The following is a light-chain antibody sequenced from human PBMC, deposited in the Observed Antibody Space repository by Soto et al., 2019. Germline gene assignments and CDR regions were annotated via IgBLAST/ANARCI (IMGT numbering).Light chain of an antibody. CDR2: GNI. CDR1: SSNIGAGYD. V-gene: IGLV1-40*01. Sequence: QSVLTQPPSLSGAPGQRVTISCTGSSSNIGAGYDVHWYQQRPGTAPKLLIFGNINLPSGVPDRFSGSKSGTSASLAITGLQAEDEGDYYCQSYDSTLSASYVFGTGTKVTV. J-gene: IGLJ1*01. CDR3: QSYDSTLSASYV.